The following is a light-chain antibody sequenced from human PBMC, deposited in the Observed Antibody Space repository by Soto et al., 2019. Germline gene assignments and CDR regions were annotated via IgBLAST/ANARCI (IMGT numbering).Light chain of an antibody. CDR3: QQFNSYPRT. CDR2: DAS. CDR1: QGISSA. J-gene: IGKJ1*01. V-gene: IGKV1-13*02. Sequence: AIQLTQSPSSLSASVGDRVTITCRASQGISSALAWYQPKPGKAPKLLIYDASSLESVVPSRFSGSGSGTDVTLTISSLQNEDFATYYCQQFNSYPRTFGQGTKVEIK.